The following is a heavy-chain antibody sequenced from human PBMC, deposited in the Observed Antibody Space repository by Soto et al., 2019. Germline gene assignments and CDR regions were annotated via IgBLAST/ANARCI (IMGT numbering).Heavy chain of an antibody. Sequence: SETLSLSCTVSGGSVSSGSYYWSWIRQPPGKGLEWIGYIYYSGSTNYNPSLKSRVTISVDTSKNQFSLKLSPVTAADTAVYYCARIIITIFGVVTSFDPWGQGTLVTVSS. V-gene: IGHV4-61*01. CDR1: GGSVSSGSYY. D-gene: IGHD3-3*01. J-gene: IGHJ5*02. CDR3: ARIIITIFGVVTSFDP. CDR2: IYYSGST.